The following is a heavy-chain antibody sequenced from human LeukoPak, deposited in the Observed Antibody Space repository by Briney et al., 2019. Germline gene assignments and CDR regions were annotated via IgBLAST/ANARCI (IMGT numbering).Heavy chain of an antibody. CDR3: AKCDPYWYFDL. CDR2: ISWNSGIL. J-gene: IGHJ2*01. V-gene: IGHV3-9*01. CDR1: GFIFDDYA. Sequence: PGGSLRLSCAASGFIFDDYAMHWVRRAPGKGLEWVSGISWNSGILAYADSVKGRFTISRDNAKNSLYLQMNSLRPEDTAFYYCAKCDPYWYFDLWGRGTLVTVSS.